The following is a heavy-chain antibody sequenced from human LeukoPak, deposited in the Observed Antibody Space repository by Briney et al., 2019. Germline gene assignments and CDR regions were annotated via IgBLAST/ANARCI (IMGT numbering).Heavy chain of an antibody. J-gene: IGHJ4*02. V-gene: IGHV4-4*07. CDR3: ARRDISSGWSFDY. CDR1: GGSISNYH. Sequence: ASETLSLTCTVSGGSISNYHWSWIRQPAGKGLEWIGQIHTSGSTNYNPPLKSRATMSIDTPENQLSLTIRSVTAADTAVYYCARRDISSGWSFDYWGQGTLVTVSS. D-gene: IGHD6-19*01. CDR2: IHTSGST.